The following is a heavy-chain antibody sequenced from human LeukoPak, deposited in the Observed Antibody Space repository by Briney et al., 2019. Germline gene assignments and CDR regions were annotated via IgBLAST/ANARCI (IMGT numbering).Heavy chain of an antibody. J-gene: IGHJ4*02. CDR2: IYDSGST. V-gene: IGHV4-59*01. CDR1: GGSISSYY. D-gene: IGHD4-17*01. CDR3: TRDRGYGDYGTTFDY. Sequence: PSDTLSLTCTVSGGSISSYYWSWIRQPPGKGLEWIGYIYDSGSTNYNPSLKSRVTISIDTSKNQFSLKLSSVTAADTAVYYCTRDRGYGDYGTTFDYWGQGTLVTVSS.